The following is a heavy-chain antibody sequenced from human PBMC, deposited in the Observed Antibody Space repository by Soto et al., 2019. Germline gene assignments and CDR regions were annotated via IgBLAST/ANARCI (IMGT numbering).Heavy chain of an antibody. V-gene: IGHV3-21*01. CDR1: GFTFSSYS. D-gene: IGHD2-21*02. Sequence: GESLKISCAASGFTFSSYSMNWVRQAPGKGLEWVSSISSSSSYIYYADSVKGRFTISRDNAKNSLYLQMNSLRAEDTAVYYCARDLQSGHIVVVTGFAFDIWGQGTMVTVSS. CDR2: ISSSSSYI. CDR3: ARDLQSGHIVVVTGFAFDI. J-gene: IGHJ3*02.